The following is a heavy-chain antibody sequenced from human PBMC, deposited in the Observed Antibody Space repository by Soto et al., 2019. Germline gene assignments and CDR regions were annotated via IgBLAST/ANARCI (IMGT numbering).Heavy chain of an antibody. Sequence: QVQLVESGGGVVQPGRSLRLSCAASGFTFSSYGMHWVRQAPGKGLEWVAVIWYDGSNKYYADSVKGRFTISRDNSKNTLYLQMNSLRAEDTAVYYCARDRLNRLIAAPPGYWGQGTLVTVSS. CDR2: IWYDGSNK. CDR3: ARDRLNRLIAAPPGY. CDR1: GFTFSSYG. J-gene: IGHJ4*02. D-gene: IGHD6-13*01. V-gene: IGHV3-33*01.